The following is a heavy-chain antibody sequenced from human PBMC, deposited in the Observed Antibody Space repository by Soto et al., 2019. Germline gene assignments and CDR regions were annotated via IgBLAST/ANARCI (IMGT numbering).Heavy chain of an antibody. D-gene: IGHD5-12*01. J-gene: IGHJ3*01. Sequence: SLRLSCAACVFTFSTSVMSWVRQAPGKGLQWVSSISGRGDRTNYADSVKGRFTVSRDNSKNTLFLDMNAVTADDTALYYCTWSLVARDAFDEWGQGTMVTVSS. CDR3: TWSLVARDAFDE. CDR2: ISGRGDRT. CDR1: VFTFSTSV. V-gene: IGHV3-23*01.